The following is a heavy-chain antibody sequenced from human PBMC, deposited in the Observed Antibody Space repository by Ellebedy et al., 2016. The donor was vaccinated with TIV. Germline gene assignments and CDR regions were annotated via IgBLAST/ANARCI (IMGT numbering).Heavy chain of an antibody. J-gene: IGHJ3*02. CDR3: ARMAPLVVTDDAFDI. CDR1: GYTFTSYG. D-gene: IGHD4-23*01. V-gene: IGHV1-18*04. CDR2: ISAYNGNT. Sequence: AASVKVSCKASGYTFTSYGISWVRQAPGQGLEWMGWISAYNGNTNYAQKLQGRVTMTTDTSTSTAYMELRSLRSDDTAVYYCARMAPLVVTDDAFDIWGQGTMVTVSS.